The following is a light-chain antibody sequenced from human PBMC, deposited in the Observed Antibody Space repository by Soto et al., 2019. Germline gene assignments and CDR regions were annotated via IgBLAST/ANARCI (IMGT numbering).Light chain of an antibody. J-gene: IGKJ1*01. V-gene: IGKV1-39*01. CDR2: AES. Sequence: DIQMTQSPSSLSASIGDRVTITCRASQTVNTYLHWYQQKPGKAPKLLIYAESNLQSGVPSRFSGSGSGTNFTLSLNSLQPEDFATYYCQQGYSNPWTFGQGTKVEIK. CDR3: QQGYSNPWT. CDR1: QTVNTY.